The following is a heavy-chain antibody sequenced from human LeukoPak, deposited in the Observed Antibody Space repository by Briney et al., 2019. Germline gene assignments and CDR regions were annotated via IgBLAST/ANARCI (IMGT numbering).Heavy chain of an antibody. J-gene: IGHJ4*02. CDR1: GFSFERHS. Sequence: PGGSLRLSCVASGFSFERHSMNWVRQAPGKGLEWVSYISSSSSTIYYADSVKGRFTISRDNAKNSLYLQMNSLRAEDTAVYYCARDDESRTGFDYWGQGTLVTVSS. CDR2: ISSSSSTI. CDR3: ARDDESRTGFDY. V-gene: IGHV3-48*01. D-gene: IGHD1-1*01.